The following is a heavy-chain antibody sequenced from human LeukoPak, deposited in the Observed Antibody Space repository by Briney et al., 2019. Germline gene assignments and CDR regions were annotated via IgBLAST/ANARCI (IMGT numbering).Heavy chain of an antibody. J-gene: IGHJ6*03. CDR2: IYYTGNA. V-gene: IGHV4-39*02. CDR1: SGSISSSSYY. Sequence: SETLSLTCTVSSGSISSSSYYWGWIRQPPGKGLEWMGNIYYTGNANYNPSLKSRVTISIDRSKNHFSLKLTSVTAADTALYYCARKYYFYMDVWGKGTTVTVSS. CDR3: ARKYYFYMDV.